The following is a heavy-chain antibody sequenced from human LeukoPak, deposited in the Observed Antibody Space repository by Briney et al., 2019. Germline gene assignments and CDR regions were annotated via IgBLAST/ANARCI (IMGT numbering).Heavy chain of an antibody. J-gene: IGHJ4*02. CDR3: ARGLEYGDFFDY. V-gene: IGHV4-34*01. D-gene: IGHD4-17*01. CDR2: INHSGST. CDR1: GGSFSGYY. Sequence: SETLSLTCAVYGGSFSGYYWSWIRQPPGKGLEWIGEINHSGSTNYNPSPKSRVTISVDTSKNQFSLKLSSVTAADTAVYYCARGLEYGDFFDYWGQGTLVTVSS.